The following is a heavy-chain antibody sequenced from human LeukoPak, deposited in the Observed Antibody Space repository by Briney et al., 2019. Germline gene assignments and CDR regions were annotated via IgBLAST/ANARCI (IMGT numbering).Heavy chain of an antibody. V-gene: IGHV1-2*04. J-gene: IGHJ4*02. CDR2: INPNSGGT. CDR3: ARARNGEHIDY. D-gene: IGHD4-17*01. Sequence: GASVKVSCKASGFTFTGYYMHWVRQAPGQGLEWMGWINPNSGGTNYAQKFQGWVTMTRDTSISTAYMELSRLRSDDTAVYYCARARNGEHIDYWGQGTLVTVSS. CDR1: GFTFTGYY.